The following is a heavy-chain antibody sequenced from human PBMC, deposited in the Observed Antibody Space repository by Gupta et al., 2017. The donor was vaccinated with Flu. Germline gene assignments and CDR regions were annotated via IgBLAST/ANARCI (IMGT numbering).Heavy chain of an antibody. CDR3: ATDRGFDP. D-gene: IGHD3-10*01. J-gene: IGHJ5*02. CDR1: GFTFSSYA. Sequence: RLSCAASGFTFSSYAMHWVRQAPGKGLEWVAFISYDGSNKYYADSVKGRFTISRDNSKNTLFLQMKSLRAGDTAVYYCATDRGFDPWGQGTLVTVSS. CDR2: ISYDGSNK. V-gene: IGHV3-30-3*01.